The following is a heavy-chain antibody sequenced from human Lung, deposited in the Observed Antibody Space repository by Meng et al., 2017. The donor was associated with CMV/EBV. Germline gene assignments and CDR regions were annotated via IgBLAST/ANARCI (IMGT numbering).Heavy chain of an antibody. CDR2: ISAYNGDT. CDR3: ARDAGTIAVSGIGDY. J-gene: IGHJ4*02. CDR1: GYIFTKYG. D-gene: IGHD6-19*01. V-gene: IGHV1-18*01. Sequence: ASVKVSXKASGYIFTKYGVNWMRQAPGQGPEWMGWISAYNGDTMYAPKVQGRVTMTTDTSTSTAYMELRGLRSDDTAVYYCARDAGTIAVSGIGDYWGQGPLVXVSS.